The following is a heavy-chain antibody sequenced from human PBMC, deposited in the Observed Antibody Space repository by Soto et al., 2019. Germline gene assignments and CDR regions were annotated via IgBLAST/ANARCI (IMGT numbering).Heavy chain of an antibody. CDR2: ITNNGDTT. J-gene: IGHJ3*01. CDR3: AMSAGYGGGFDV. D-gene: IGHD5-12*01. Sequence: ESGGALAQPGGSLRLSCVGSGFTFSIYALTWVRRAPGKGLEWVSLITNNGDTTFFGDSVKGRFSISRDNSKNTLYLQLENLRAKDTAVYYCAMSAGYGGGFDVWGQGTMVAVSS. CDR1: GFTFSIYA. V-gene: IGHV3-23*01.